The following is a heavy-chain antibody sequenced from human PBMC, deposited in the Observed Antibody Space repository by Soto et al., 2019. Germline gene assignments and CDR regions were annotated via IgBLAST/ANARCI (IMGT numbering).Heavy chain of an antibody. CDR3: ARYKAYCGGDCYSNSHFFDY. V-gene: IGHV3-21*01. J-gene: IGHJ4*02. Sequence: PGGSLRLSCAASGFTFSSYSMNWVRQAPGKGLEWVSSISSSSSYIYYADSVKGRFTISRDNAKNSLYLQMNSLRAEDTAVYYCARYKAYCGGDCYSNSHFFDYWGQGTLVTVSS. CDR2: ISSSSSYI. CDR1: GFTFSSYS. D-gene: IGHD2-21*01.